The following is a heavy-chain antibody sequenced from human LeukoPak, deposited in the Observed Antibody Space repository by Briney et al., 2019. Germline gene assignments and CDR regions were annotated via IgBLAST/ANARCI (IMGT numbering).Heavy chain of an antibody. CDR1: GFTFSDSG. D-gene: IGHD3-10*01. V-gene: IGHV3-30*18. CDR2: ISYDGRNK. J-gene: IGHJ4*02. CDR3: AKDAQVRGVINGFDY. Sequence: GGSLRLSCAASGFTFSDSGIHWVRQAPGKGLEWVAVISYDGRNKHYADSVKGRFTISRDNSKNTLYLRMNSLTAEDTAMYYCAKDAQVRGVINGFDYWGQGTLVTVSS.